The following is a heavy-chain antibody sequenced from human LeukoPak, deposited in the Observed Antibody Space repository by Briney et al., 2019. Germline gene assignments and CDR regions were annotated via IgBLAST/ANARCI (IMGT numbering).Heavy chain of an antibody. CDR2: IYTSGST. CDR3: ARTPESYYYGSGSTYNWFDP. V-gene: IGHV4-4*07. J-gene: IGHJ5*02. CDR1: GGSISSYY. Sequence: ASETLSPTCTVSGGSISSYYWSWIRQPAGKGLEWIGRIYTSGSTNYNPSLKSRVTMSVDTSKNQFSLKLSSVTAADTAVYYCARTPESYYYGSGSTYNWFDPWGQGTLVTVSS. D-gene: IGHD3-10*01.